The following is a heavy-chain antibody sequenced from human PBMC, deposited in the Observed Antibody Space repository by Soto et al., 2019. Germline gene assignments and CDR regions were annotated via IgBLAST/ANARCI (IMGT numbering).Heavy chain of an antibody. J-gene: IGHJ4*02. CDR3: ARGPLVVLNYFES. CDR1: GGTFRNYP. CDR2: IFPLTDIP. V-gene: IGHV1-69*02. Sequence: QVQLVQSGTEVKKPGSSVKVSCKASGGTFRNYPINWVRQAPGRGLEWMGSIFPLTDIPDYAQNFQARLTISADKSTSTAYMELSSLTSDDTAMYFCARGPLVVLNYFESWGQGTLVTVSS.